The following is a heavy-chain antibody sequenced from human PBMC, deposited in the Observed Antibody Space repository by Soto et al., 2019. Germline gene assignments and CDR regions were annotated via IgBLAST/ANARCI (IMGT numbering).Heavy chain of an antibody. CDR3: SRHEEGRRMVFYGMDV. D-gene: IGHD2-8*01. V-gene: IGHV3-73*01. Sequence: GSSLRLSRSASGFTFSRSDLHWVRQAPGKGLEWVGRVRSKIHNYATSFADSVRGRFTISRNDSDNTVSLEMSGLKSEDTALYYCSRHEEGRRMVFYGMDVWGQGTTVTVSS. CDR1: GFTFSRSD. CDR2: VRSKIHNYAT. J-gene: IGHJ6*02.